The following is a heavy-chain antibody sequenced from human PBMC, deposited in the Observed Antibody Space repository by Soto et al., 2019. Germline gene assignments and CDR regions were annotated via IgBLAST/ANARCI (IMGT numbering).Heavy chain of an antibody. CDR3: ARGRYSGSWHPMNWFDP. CDR2: IYYSGST. Sequence: PSETLSLTCTVSGGSISSYYWIWIRQPPGKGLEWIGYIYYSGSTNYNPSLKSRVTISVDTSKNQFSLKLSSVTAADTAVYYCARGRYSGSWHPMNWFDPWGQGTLVTVSS. V-gene: IGHV4-59*01. D-gene: IGHD6-13*01. J-gene: IGHJ5*02. CDR1: GGSISSYY.